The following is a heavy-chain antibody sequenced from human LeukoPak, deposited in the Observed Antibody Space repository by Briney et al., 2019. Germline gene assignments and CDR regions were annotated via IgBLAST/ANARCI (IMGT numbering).Heavy chain of an antibody. J-gene: IGHJ4*02. CDR1: GYTFTSYG. D-gene: IGHD6-19*01. V-gene: IGHV1-3*01. Sequence: GASVKVSCKASGYTFTSYGIHWVRQAPGQRLEWMGWINAGNGNTQYSQEFQGRVNLTRDTAASTAYVDLTSLRSEDTAVYYCARGTAVTGSIDYWGQGTVVTVSS. CDR2: INAGNGNT. CDR3: ARGTAVTGSIDY.